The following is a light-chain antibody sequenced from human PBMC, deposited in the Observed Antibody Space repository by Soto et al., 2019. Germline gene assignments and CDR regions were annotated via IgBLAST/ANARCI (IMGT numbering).Light chain of an antibody. CDR3: QQYNNWPRT. J-gene: IGKJ1*01. CDR2: GAS. Sequence: EIVMTQSPATLSVSPGERATLSCRASQSISGNLAWYQQQPGQAPRLLIYGASTRATNIPARFSGSGSGTEFTLTISSLQSEDFAVYYCQQYNNWPRTFGQGTKVEIK. V-gene: IGKV3-15*01. CDR1: QSISGN.